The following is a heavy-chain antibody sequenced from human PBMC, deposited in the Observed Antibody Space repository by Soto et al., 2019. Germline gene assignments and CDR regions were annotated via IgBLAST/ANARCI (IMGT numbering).Heavy chain of an antibody. CDR3: TKENIVVVTSGDFDY. CDR2: ISGSGDST. Sequence: EVQLLESGGGLVQPGGSLRLSCAASGFIFRSYAMSWVRQAPGKGLEWVSAISGSGDSTHYADSVKGRFTISRDNSKNTLYQKMNSMRAEDTAVYYCTKENIVVVTSGDFDYWGQGTLVTVSS. V-gene: IGHV3-23*01. CDR1: GFIFRSYA. J-gene: IGHJ4*02. D-gene: IGHD2-21*02.